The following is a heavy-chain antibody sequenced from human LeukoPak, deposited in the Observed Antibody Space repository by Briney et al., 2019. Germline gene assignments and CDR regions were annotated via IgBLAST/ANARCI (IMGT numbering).Heavy chain of an antibody. V-gene: IGHV4-59*01. CDR1: GGSISSYY. Sequence: SETLSLTCTVSGGSISSYYWSWIRQPPGKGLEWIGYIYYSGSTNYNPSLKSRVTISVDTSKNQFSLKLSSVTAADTAVYYCARDGKVYNWNYAGWFDPWGQGTLVTVSS. CDR3: ARDGKVYNWNYAGWFDP. D-gene: IGHD1-7*01. J-gene: IGHJ5*02. CDR2: IYYSGST.